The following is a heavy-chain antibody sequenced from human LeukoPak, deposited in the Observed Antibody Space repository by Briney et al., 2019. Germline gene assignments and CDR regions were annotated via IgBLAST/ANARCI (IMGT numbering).Heavy chain of an antibody. D-gene: IGHD6-13*01. Sequence: PGGSLRLSCAASGFTFSSYAMHWVRQAPGKGLEYVSAISRNGGSTYYANSVKGRFTISRDNSKNTLALQMGSLRAEDMAVYYCARVWGGSSWYGNSLHGMDVWGQGTTVTVSS. CDR1: GFTFSSYA. CDR2: ISRNGGST. CDR3: ARVWGGSSWYGNSLHGMDV. J-gene: IGHJ6*02. V-gene: IGHV3-64*01.